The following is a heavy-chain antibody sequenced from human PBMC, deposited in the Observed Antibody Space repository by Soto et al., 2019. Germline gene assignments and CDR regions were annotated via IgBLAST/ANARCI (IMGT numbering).Heavy chain of an antibody. V-gene: IGHV4-34*01. CDR1: GGSFSGYY. J-gene: IGHJ6*03. Sequence: SETLSLTCAVYGGSFSGYYWSWIRQPPGKGLEWIGEINHSGSTNYNPSLKSRVTISVATSKSQFSLKLSSVAAADTAVYYCARGASSYYDFWSGYYTSYYYMDVWGKGTTVTVSS. D-gene: IGHD3-3*01. CDR2: INHSGST. CDR3: ARGASSYYDFWSGYYTSYYYMDV.